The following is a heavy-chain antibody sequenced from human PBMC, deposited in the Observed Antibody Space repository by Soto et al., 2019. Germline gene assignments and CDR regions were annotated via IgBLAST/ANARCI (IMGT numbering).Heavy chain of an antibody. CDR1: GYTFTSYG. Sequence: VASVKVSCKASGYTFTSYGISWVRQAPGQGLEWMGWISAYNGNTNYAQKVQGRVTMPTDTSTSTAYMELRSLRSDDTSVYYCASDSSGYYSYFDYWGQGTLVTVSS. V-gene: IGHV1-18*04. J-gene: IGHJ4*02. D-gene: IGHD3-22*01. CDR3: ASDSSGYYSYFDY. CDR2: ISAYNGNT.